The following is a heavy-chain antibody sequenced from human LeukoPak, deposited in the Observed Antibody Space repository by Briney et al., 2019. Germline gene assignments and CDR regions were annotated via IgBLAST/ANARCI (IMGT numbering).Heavy chain of an antibody. J-gene: IGHJ4*02. CDR1: GFTFSSYA. CDR2: ISGSGGST. CDR3: AKFDQFLALGRKIDY. Sequence: GGSLRLSCAASGFTFSSYAMSWVRQAPGKGLEWVSAISGSGGSTYYADSVKGRFTISRDNSKNTLYLQMSSLRAEDTAVYYCAKFDQFLALGRKIDYWGQGTLVTVSS. D-gene: IGHD3-3*01. V-gene: IGHV3-23*01.